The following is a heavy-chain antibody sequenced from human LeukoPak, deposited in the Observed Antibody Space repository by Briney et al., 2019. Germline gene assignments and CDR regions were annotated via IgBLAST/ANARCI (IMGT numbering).Heavy chain of an antibody. Sequence: GGTLRLSCAASGFTFSNYGMSWVRQAPGKGLEWVSVISDSGGITLYADSVKGRFTISRDNSKNTLYLLMNSLRAEDTAVYKCAKMWRPPAGYSYGLVDSRGQGTLVTVSS. CDR1: GFTFSNYG. J-gene: IGHJ4*02. CDR3: AKMWRPPAGYSYGLVDS. CDR2: ISDSGGIT. D-gene: IGHD5-18*01. V-gene: IGHV3-23*01.